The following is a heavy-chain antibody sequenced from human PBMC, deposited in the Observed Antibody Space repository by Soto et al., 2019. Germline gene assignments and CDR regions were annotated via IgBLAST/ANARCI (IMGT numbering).Heavy chain of an antibody. J-gene: IGHJ6*02. Sequence: RGESLKISCKGSGYSFTSYWIGWVRQMPGKGLEWTGIIYPGDSDTRYSPSFQGQVTISADKSISTAYLQWSSLKASDTAMYYCARTSAAGKYYYGMDVWGQGTKVTVSS. D-gene: IGHD6-13*01. V-gene: IGHV5-51*01. CDR3: ARTSAAGKYYYGMDV. CDR1: GYSFTSYW. CDR2: IYPGDSDT.